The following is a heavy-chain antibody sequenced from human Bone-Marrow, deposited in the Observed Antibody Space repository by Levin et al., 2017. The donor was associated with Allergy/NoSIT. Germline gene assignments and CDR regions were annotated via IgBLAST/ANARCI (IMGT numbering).Heavy chain of an antibody. CDR1: GFTFSSYG. CDR3: ATPDYYGSGSYYGGG. CDR2: ISYDGSNK. V-gene: IGHV3-30*03. D-gene: IGHD3-10*01. J-gene: IGHJ4*02. Sequence: LSLTCAASGFTFSSYGMHWVRQAPGKGLEWVAVISYDGSNKYYADSVKGRFTISRDNSKNTLYLQMNSLRAEDTAVYYCATPDYYGSGSYYGGGWGQGTLVTVSS.